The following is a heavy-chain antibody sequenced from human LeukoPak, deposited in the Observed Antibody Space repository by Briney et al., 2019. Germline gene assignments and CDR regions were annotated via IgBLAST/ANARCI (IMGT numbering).Heavy chain of an antibody. CDR3: VKRSDSSGYYYMSY. V-gene: IGHV3-64D*09. Sequence: GGSLRLSCSASGFTFSSYAMRWVRQAPGKGLEYVSAISSNGGSTYYADSVKGRFTISRDNSKNTLYLQMSSLRAEDTAVYYCVKRSDSSGYYYMSYWGQGTLVTVSS. CDR2: ISSNGGST. J-gene: IGHJ4*02. D-gene: IGHD3-22*01. CDR1: GFTFSSYA.